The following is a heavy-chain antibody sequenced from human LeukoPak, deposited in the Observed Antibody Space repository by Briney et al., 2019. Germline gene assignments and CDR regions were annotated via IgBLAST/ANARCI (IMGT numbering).Heavy chain of an antibody. D-gene: IGHD3-3*01. Sequence: SETLSLTCTVSGGSISSYYWSWIRQPPGKGLEWIGYIYYSGSTNYNPSLKSRVTISVDTSKNQFSLKLSSVTAADTAVYYCARTADFWSGSRNWFDPWGQGTLVTVSS. CDR2: IYYSGST. CDR1: GGSISSYY. CDR3: ARTADFWSGSRNWFDP. J-gene: IGHJ5*02. V-gene: IGHV4-59*01.